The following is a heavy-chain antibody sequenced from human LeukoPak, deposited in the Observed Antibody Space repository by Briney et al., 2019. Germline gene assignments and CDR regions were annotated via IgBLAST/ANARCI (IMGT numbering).Heavy chain of an antibody. CDR3: TRDRSRAEDD. Sequence: GGSLRLSCAASGFTFSGHWMSWVRQAPGKGLEWVANINQGGSDKYYVDSVKGRFTISRNNANNLLYLQMNSLRGEDTAVYYCTRDRSRAEDDWGQGTLVTVSS. J-gene: IGHJ4*02. CDR2: INQGGSDK. CDR1: GFTFSGHW. D-gene: IGHD1-14*01. V-gene: IGHV3-7*03.